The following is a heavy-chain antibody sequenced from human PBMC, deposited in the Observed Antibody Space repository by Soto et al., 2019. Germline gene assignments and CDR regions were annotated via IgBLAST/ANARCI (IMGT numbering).Heavy chain of an antibody. V-gene: IGHV4-39*01. CDR2: IYYNGIT. D-gene: IGHD3-22*01. CDR1: GGSISSSSSY. J-gene: IGHJ4*02. CDR3: ARHQFSGNFRGTCDH. Sequence: SETLSLTCTVSGGSISSSSSYWGWIRQPPGKGLEWIGSIYYNGITYYNPSLKSRVTISVDTSKNQFSLKLSSVTAPDTAVYYCARHQFSGNFRGTCDHWGQGTLVTVS.